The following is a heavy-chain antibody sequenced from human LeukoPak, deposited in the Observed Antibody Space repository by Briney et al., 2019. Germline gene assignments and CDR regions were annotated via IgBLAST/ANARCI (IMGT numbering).Heavy chain of an antibody. J-gene: IGHJ4*02. CDR2: ITNDGSST. Sequence: GGSLRLSCAASGLTFSSHWMHWVRQAPGKGLVWVSRITNDGSSTTYADSVKGRFTISRDNSKNTLYLQMNSLRAEDTAVYYCARESGWLEDENLGDILSQRRNYFDYWGQGTLVTVSS. CDR3: ARESGWLEDENLGDILSQRRNYFDY. V-gene: IGHV3-74*01. CDR1: GLTFSSHW. D-gene: IGHD6-19*01.